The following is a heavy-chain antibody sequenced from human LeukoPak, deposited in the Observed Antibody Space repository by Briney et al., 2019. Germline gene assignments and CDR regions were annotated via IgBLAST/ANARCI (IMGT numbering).Heavy chain of an antibody. CDR3: ARESTVMFDP. CDR1: GGSFSGYH. CDR2: INRSAVT. D-gene: IGHD4-11*01. Sequence: PSETLSLTCTVSGGSFSGYHLCWIRQPPGKGLEWIGEINRSAVTTYNPSLKSRVTISVGTSKNQFSLKLSSVTAADTAVYYCARESTVMFDPWGQGTLVTVSS. J-gene: IGHJ5*02. V-gene: IGHV4-34*01.